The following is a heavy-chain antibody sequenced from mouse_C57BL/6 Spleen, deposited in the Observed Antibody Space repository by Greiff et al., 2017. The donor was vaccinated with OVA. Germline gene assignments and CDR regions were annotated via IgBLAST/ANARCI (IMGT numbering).Heavy chain of an antibody. V-gene: IGHV1-81*01. D-gene: IGHD2-1*01. CDR2: IYPRSGNT. Sequence: QVQLQQSGAELARPGASVTLSCKASGYTFTSYGISWVKQRPGQGLEWIGEIYPRSGNTYYNEKFTGKATLTADKSSRTAYMVLRRLTSEDSAVYVCARIYYGNFFDYWGQGTTLTVSS. CDR1: GYTFTSYG. CDR3: ARIYYGNFFDY. J-gene: IGHJ2*01.